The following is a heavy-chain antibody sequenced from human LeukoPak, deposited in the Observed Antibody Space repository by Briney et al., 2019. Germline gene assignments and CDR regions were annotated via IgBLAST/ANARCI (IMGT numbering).Heavy chain of an antibody. D-gene: IGHD4-17*01. J-gene: IGHJ4*02. V-gene: IGHV3-21*01. CDR3: ARGDYGDYGSFDY. Sequence: GGSLRLSCAASGFTFSSYSMNWVRQAPGKGLEWVSSISSSSSYIYYADSVKGRFTISRDNAKNSLYLQMNSLRAEDTAVYYCARGDYGDYGSFDYWGQGTLVTVSS. CDR2: ISSSSSYI. CDR1: GFTFSSYS.